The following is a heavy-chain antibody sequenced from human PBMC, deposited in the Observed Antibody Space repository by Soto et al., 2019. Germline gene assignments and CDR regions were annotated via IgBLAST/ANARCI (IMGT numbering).Heavy chain of an antibody. V-gene: IGHV3-48*02. Sequence: EVQLVESGGGLVQLGGSLRLSCAASGFTFSLYSMSWVRQAPGKGLEWVSYISRSSTGIHYADSVKGRFTISRDDATYSMQLQMNSLRDGDTAVYYCARAVTWGLDVWGQGTTVSIS. J-gene: IGHJ6*02. CDR2: ISRSSTGI. CDR1: GFTFSLYS. D-gene: IGHD3-10*01. CDR3: ARAVTWGLDV.